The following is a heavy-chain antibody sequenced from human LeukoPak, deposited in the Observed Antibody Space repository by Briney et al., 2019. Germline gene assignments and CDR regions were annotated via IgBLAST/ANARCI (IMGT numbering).Heavy chain of an antibody. V-gene: IGHV3-33*01. CDR1: GFTFSSYG. Sequence: GGSLRLSCAASGFTFSSYGMHWVRQAPGKGLEWVAVIWYDGSNKYYADSVKGRFTISRDNSKNTLYLQMNGLRAEDTAVYYCARDCTNGVCYGTDFDYWGQGTLVTVSS. J-gene: IGHJ4*02. D-gene: IGHD2-8*01. CDR2: IWYDGSNK. CDR3: ARDCTNGVCYGTDFDY.